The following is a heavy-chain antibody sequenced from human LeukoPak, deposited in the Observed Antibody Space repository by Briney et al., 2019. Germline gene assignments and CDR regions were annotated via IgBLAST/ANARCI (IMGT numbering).Heavy chain of an antibody. J-gene: IGHJ4*02. V-gene: IGHV3-20*04. CDR2: INWNGGST. CDR1: GFTFDDYG. D-gene: IGHD2-2*01. CDR3: ARLGYCSSTSCYDD. Sequence: PGGSVRLSCAASGFTFDDYGMGWVRQAPGKGLEWVSGINWNGGSTGYADSVKGRFTISRDNAKNSLYLQMNSLRAEDTALYYCARLGYCSSTSCYDDWGQGTLVTVSS.